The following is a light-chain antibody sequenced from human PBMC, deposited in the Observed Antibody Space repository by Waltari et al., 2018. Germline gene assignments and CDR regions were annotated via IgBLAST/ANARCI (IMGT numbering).Light chain of an antibody. CDR1: SGHSNYA. Sequence: QLVLTPSPSASASLGASVKLTCTLTSGHSNYAIAWHHQQPAKGPRYLMKLNSDGTHNKGDGIPDRFSGSSSGAERYLTISSLQSEDEADYYCQTWGTGIRVFGGGTKLTVL. V-gene: IGLV4-69*01. CDR3: QTWGTGIRV. J-gene: IGLJ3*02. CDR2: LNSDGTH.